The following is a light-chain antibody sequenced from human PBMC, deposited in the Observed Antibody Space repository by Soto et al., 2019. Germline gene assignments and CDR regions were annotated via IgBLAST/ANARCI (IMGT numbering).Light chain of an antibody. CDR2: AAS. V-gene: IGKV1-6*02. CDR3: LQDYNYPPT. Sequence: AIKMTQSPSSQPASVGDRVTIACRASQAIRNDLGWYQQKPGKAPKLLIYAASSLQSGVPSRFSGSGSGTDFTLTISSLQAEDVATYYYLQDYNYPPTFGQGTRLEIK. CDR1: QAIRND. J-gene: IGKJ5*01.